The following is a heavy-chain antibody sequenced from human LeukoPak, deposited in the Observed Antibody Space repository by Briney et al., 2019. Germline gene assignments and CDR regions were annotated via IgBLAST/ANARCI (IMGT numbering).Heavy chain of an antibody. CDR3: ARSTLGIEFDY. V-gene: IGHV1-18*01. CDR2: ISAYNDNA. D-gene: IGHD7-27*01. CDR1: GYSFTNYG. Sequence: ASVKVSCKASGYSFTNYGISWVRQAPGQGLEWMGWISAYNDNAHYAQGLEGRVTMASETSTRTAYMELRSLRSDDTAVYYCARSTLGIEFDYWGQGSLVTVSS. J-gene: IGHJ4*02.